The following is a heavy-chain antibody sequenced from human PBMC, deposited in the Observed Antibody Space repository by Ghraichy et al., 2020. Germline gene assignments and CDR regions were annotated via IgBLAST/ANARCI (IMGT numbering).Heavy chain of an antibody. CDR2: IKPDGSEK. J-gene: IGHJ3*02. D-gene: IGHD3-22*01. V-gene: IGHV3-7*03. CDR1: GFTFSDYW. Sequence: GGSLRLSCAASGFTFSDYWMSWVRQAPEKGLEWLGNIKPDGSEKFYVDSVKGRFTISRDNAKSSLYLQLNSLRAEDTAVYYWARGDYHDNRGSYHDVFDIGGQGTLVTVSS. CDR3: ARGDYHDNRGSYHDVFDI.